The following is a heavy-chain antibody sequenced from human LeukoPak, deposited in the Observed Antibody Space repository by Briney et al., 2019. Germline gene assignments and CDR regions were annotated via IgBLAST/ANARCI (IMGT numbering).Heavy chain of an antibody. Sequence: GGSLRLSCAASGFTFSSYWMHWVRQAPGKGLVWVSRINSDGSSTSYADSVEGRFTISRDNAKNTLYLQMNSLRAEDTAVYYCARVAVYSSGWYDYWGQGTLVTVSS. CDR1: GFTFSSYW. CDR3: ARVAVYSSGWYDY. V-gene: IGHV3-74*01. J-gene: IGHJ4*02. CDR2: INSDGSST. D-gene: IGHD6-19*01.